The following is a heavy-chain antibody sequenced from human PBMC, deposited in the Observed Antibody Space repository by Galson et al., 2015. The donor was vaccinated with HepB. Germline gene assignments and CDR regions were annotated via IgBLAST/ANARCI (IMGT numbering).Heavy chain of an antibody. V-gene: IGHV3-33*01. CDR2: IWYDGSNK. Sequence: PLRLAGAASGFPFSSYGMHGVGQAPGEGLEWVAVIWYDGSNKDYADSVKGRFTISRDNSKDMLYLQMNSLRAEDTAVYYCASSTLWGQGTLATVSS. J-gene: IGHJ4*02. CDR1: GFPFSSYG. CDR3: ASSTL.